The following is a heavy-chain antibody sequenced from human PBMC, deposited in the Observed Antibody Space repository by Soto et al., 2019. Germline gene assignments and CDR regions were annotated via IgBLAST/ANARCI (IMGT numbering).Heavy chain of an antibody. D-gene: IGHD2-8*02. CDR2: IWYDGSNK. CDR1: GFTFSSYG. V-gene: IGHV3-33*01. CDR3: ARDCGYWNYYYYGMDV. Sequence: QVQLVESGGGVGQPGRSLRLSCAASGFTFSSYGMHWVRQAPGKGLEWVAVIWYDGSNKYYADSVKGRFTISRDNSKKTMYLQMKSLRAEDRGVYYCARDCGYWNYYYYGMDVWGQGTTVTVSS. J-gene: IGHJ6*02.